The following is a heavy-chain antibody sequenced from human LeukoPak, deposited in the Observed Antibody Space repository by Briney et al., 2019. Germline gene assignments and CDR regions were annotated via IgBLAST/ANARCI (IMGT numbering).Heavy chain of an antibody. CDR3: AREHRSFYGDYGGDPHSGAFDI. V-gene: IGHV3-7*01. D-gene: IGHD4-17*01. J-gene: IGHJ3*02. CDR2: IKQDGSEK. Sequence: PGGSLRLSCAASGFTFSSYWMSWVRQAPGKGLEWVANIKQDGSEKYYVDSVKGRFTISRDNAKNSLYLQMNSLRAEDTAVYYCAREHRSFYGDYGGDPHSGAFDIWGQGTMVTVSS. CDR1: GFTFSSYW.